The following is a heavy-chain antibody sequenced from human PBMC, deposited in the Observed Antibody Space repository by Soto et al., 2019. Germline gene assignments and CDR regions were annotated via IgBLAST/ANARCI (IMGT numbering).Heavy chain of an antibody. D-gene: IGHD2-15*01. CDR3: AREACSGGSCYPAW. CDR2: MYSGGST. V-gene: IGHV3-66*01. CDR1: GFTVSSNY. J-gene: IGHJ4*02. Sequence: EVQLVESGGGLVQPGGSLRLSCAASGFTVSSNYMSWVRQAPGKGLEWVSVMYSGGSTYYADSVKGRFTISRDNSKNTLYLQMNSLRAEDTAVYYCAREACSGGSCYPAWWGQGTLVTVSS.